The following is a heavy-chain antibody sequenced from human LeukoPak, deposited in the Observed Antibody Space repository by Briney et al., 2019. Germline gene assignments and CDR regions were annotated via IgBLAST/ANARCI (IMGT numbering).Heavy chain of an antibody. Sequence: GGSLRLSCAASGFTFITYSMHWVRQAPGKGLEWVSSISSTGKYIYYADSLKGRFTISRDNAKNSLYLQMNSLRAEDTAVYYSVRERVDLVPTDVYDALDIWGQGTLVTVSS. CDR3: VRERVDLVPTDVYDALDI. J-gene: IGHJ3*02. D-gene: IGHD4/OR15-4a*01. CDR2: ISSTGKYI. CDR1: GFTFITYS. V-gene: IGHV3-21*01.